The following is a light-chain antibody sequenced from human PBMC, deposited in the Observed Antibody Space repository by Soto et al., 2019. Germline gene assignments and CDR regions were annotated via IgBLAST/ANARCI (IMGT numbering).Light chain of an antibody. V-gene: IGKV1-12*01. CDR1: QGLKF. J-gene: IGKJ5*01. CDR3: QQANSFPIT. Sequence: DIQMTQSPSSVSASVGDTVTIPCRASQGLKFLAWYKQKQGKAPRLMSYEATNLQSGVPPRFRGSGSGTDFTLTISSLTPEDFETYFCQQANSFPITFGQGTRLEI. CDR2: EAT.